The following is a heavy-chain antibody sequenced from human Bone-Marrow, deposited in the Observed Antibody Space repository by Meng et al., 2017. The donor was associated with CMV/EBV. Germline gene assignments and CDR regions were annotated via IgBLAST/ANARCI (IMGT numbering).Heavy chain of an antibody. D-gene: IGHD4-23*01. V-gene: IGHV1-58*01. J-gene: IGHJ3*02. CDR3: AAVGSTVELLAAFDI. CDR2: IVVGSGNT. Sequence: SVKGSCKASGFTFTSSAVQWVRQARGQRLEWIGWIVVGSGNTNYAQKFQERVTITRDMSTSTAYMELSSLRSEDTAVYYCAAVGSTVELLAAFDIWGQGTMVTVSS. CDR1: GFTFTSSA.